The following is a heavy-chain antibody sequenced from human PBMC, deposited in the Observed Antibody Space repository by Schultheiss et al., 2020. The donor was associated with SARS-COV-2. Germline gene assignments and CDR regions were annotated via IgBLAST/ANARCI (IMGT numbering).Heavy chain of an antibody. J-gene: IGHJ5*02. Sequence: GGSLRLSCAASGFTFSSYAMHWVRQAPGKGLEWVAVISYDGSNKYYADSVKGRFTISRDNSKNTLYLQMNSLRAEDTAVYYCARGGSSGSRWFDPWGQGTLVTVSS. D-gene: IGHD6-19*01. CDR2: ISYDGSNK. CDR3: ARGGSSGSRWFDP. CDR1: GFTFSSYA. V-gene: IGHV3-30-3*01.